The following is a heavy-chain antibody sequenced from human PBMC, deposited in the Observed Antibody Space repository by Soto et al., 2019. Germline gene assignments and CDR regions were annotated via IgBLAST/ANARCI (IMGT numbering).Heavy chain of an antibody. CDR1: GFTVSTKY. Sequence: PGGSLRLSCAASGFTVSTKYMSWVRQAPGKGLEWVSVIYSGGSTFYADSVRGRFTISRDNSKNTVNLQMNSLRAEDTAVYYCARGEVVAARRGFDSWGQGTLVTVSS. V-gene: IGHV3-66*01. CDR3: ARGEVVAARRGFDS. D-gene: IGHD6-6*01. CDR2: IYSGGST. J-gene: IGHJ4*02.